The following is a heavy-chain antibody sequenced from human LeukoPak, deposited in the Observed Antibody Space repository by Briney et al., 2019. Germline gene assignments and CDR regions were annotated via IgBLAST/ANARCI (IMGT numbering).Heavy chain of an antibody. CDR2: ISYDGSNK. V-gene: IGHV3-30*18. CDR1: GFTFSSYG. J-gene: IGHJ4*02. D-gene: IGHD6-13*01. CDR3: AKDIRWELAAAGVFDY. Sequence: GRSLRLSCAASGFTFSSYGMHWVRQAPGKGLEWVAVISYDGSNKYYADSVKGRFTFSRDNSKNTLYLQMNSLRAEDTAVYYCAKDIRWELAAAGVFDYWGQGTLVTVSS.